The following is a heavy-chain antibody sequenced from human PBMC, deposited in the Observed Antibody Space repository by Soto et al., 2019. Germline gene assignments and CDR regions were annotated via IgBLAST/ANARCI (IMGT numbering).Heavy chain of an antibody. D-gene: IGHD6-13*01. Sequence: GGSLRLSCAASGFTFSSYDMHWVRQATGKGLEWVSAIGTAGDTYYPGSVKGRFTISRENAKNSLYLQMNSLRAEDTAVYYCARAPHASHSSSWYPGAPDYWGQGTLVTVSS. CDR3: ARAPHASHSSSWYPGAPDY. CDR2: IGTAGDT. J-gene: IGHJ4*02. CDR1: GFTFSSYD. V-gene: IGHV3-13*01.